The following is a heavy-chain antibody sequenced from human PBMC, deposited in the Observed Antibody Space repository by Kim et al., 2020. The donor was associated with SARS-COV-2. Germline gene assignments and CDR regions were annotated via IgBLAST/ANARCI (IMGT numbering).Heavy chain of an antibody. CDR1: GGSFSGYY. Sequence: SETLSLTCAVYGGSFSGYYRSWIRQPPGKGLEWIGEINHSGSTNYNPSLKGRVTISVDTSKNQFSLKLSSVTAADTAVYYCARGNRWFEGYYMDVWGKGSTVSVSS. V-gene: IGHV4-34*01. D-gene: IGHD3-10*01. J-gene: IGHJ6*03. CDR2: INHSGST. CDR3: ARGNRWFEGYYMDV.